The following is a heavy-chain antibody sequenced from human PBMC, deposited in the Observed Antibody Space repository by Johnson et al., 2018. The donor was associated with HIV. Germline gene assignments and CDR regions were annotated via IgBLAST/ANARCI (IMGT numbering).Heavy chain of an antibody. CDR1: GLSVSINY. J-gene: IGHJ3*02. V-gene: IGHV3-30*18. Sequence: QVQLVESGGGLVQPGGSLRLSCAVSGLSVSINYITWVRQAPGKGLEWVSVISYDGSNKYYADSVKGRCTISRDNSKNTLYLQMNSLRAEDTAVYYCAKIIGYSSGLEIWGQGTMVTVSS. D-gene: IGHD6-19*01. CDR2: ISYDGSNK. CDR3: AKIIGYSSGLEI.